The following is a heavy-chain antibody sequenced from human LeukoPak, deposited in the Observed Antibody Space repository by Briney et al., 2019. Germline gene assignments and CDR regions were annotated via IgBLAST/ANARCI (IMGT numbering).Heavy chain of an antibody. CDR2: MNPNSGNT. V-gene: IGHV1-8*01. CDR3: ARGPLRRRSGGGNWFDP. J-gene: IGHJ5*02. D-gene: IGHD2-15*01. CDR1: GNTFTSYD. Sequence: ASVKVSCKASGNTFTSYDINWVRQATGQGLEWMGWMNPNSGNTGYAQKFQGRVTMTRNTSISTAYMELSSLRSEDTAVYYRARGPLRRRSGGGNWFDPWGQGTLVTVSS.